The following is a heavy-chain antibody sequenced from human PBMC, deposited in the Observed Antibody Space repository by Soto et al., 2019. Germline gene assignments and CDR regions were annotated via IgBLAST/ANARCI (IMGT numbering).Heavy chain of an antibody. Sequence: EVQLVESGGGLVQPGESLRLSCAVSGFSFSSHWMSWVRQAPGKGLEWVATIKRDGSASYYVDSVKGRFTISRDNANDSLYLQMNRLRADDTDVYYCVRDQGKDILASAFDFWGHGTKVTVSS. CDR3: VRDQGKDILASAFDF. V-gene: IGHV3-7*01. J-gene: IGHJ3*01. CDR1: GFSFSSHW. D-gene: IGHD5-12*01. CDR2: IKRDGSAS.